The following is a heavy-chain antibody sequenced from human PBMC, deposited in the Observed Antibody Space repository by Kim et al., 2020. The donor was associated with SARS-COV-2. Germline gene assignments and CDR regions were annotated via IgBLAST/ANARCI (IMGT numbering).Heavy chain of an antibody. V-gene: IGHV1-2*02. CDR1: QNTFTGFY. CDR3: SREDY. J-gene: IGHJ4*02. Sequence: ASVKVSCKASQNTFTGFYIHWVRQAPGQGLEWMGWINADTGATVYSQNFQGRVTMTRDMSVSTAYMEVSSLTSDDTALYYCSREDYWGQGTLVTVSS. CDR2: INADTGAT.